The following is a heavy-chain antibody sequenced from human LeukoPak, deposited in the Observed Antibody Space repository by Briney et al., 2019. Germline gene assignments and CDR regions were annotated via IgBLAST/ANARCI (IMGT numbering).Heavy chain of an antibody. V-gene: IGHV4-59*01. Sequence: SKTLSLTCTVSGGSISSYFWGWIRQPPGTGLEWIGYIYNSGSTNYNPSLKSRVTISVDTSKNQFSLKLSSVTAADTAVYYCARGREPLGGFYPFDPWGQGTLVTVSS. D-gene: IGHD3-22*01. J-gene: IGHJ5*02. CDR3: ARGREPLGGFYPFDP. CDR2: IYNSGST. CDR1: GGSISSYF.